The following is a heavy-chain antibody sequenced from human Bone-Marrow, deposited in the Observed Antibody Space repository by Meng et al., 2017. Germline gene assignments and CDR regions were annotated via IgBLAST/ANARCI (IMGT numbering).Heavy chain of an antibody. V-gene: IGHV4-59*01. D-gene: IGHD3-16*02. J-gene: IGHJ5*02. CDR1: GASISSYY. CDR2: IFHSGST. Sequence: CTVSGASISSYYWSWMRQPPGKGLEWIGYIFHSGSTNYNPALKSRVTISVDTSKNQFSLKLSSVTAADTAVYYCARDAERIMITFGGVIAGVWFDPWGQGTLVTVSS. CDR3: ARDAERIMITFGGVIAGVWFDP.